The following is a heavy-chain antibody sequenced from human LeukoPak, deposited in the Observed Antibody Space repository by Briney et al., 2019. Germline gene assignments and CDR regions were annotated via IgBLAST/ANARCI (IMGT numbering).Heavy chain of an antibody. V-gene: IGHV3-33*01. D-gene: IGHD3-22*01. Sequence: PGRSLRLSCAASGLTFRSYGMHWVRQAPGKGLEWVAVIWNDGTNRYYADSVKGRFTISRDISKNTLYLQMNSLRAEDTAVYYCATDGSSGYFGYWGQGTLVTVPS. CDR1: GLTFRSYG. CDR2: IWNDGTNR. CDR3: ATDGSSGYFGY. J-gene: IGHJ4*02.